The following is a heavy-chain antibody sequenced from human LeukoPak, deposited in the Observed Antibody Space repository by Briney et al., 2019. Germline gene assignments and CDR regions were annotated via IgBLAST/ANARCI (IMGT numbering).Heavy chain of an antibody. D-gene: IGHD2-2*02. CDR1: GFTFSSYW. Sequence: TGGSLRLSCAASGFTFSSYWMSWVRQAPGKGLEWVANIKQDGSEKYYVDSVKDRFTISRDNAKNSLYLQMNSLRAEDTAVYYCARDGDCSSTTCYNYYYYMDVWGKGTTVTVSS. V-gene: IGHV3-7*01. J-gene: IGHJ6*03. CDR2: IKQDGSEK. CDR3: ARDGDCSSTTCYNYYYYMDV.